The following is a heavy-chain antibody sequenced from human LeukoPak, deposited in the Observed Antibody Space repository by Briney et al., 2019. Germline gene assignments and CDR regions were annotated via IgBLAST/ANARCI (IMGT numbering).Heavy chain of an antibody. CDR2: IWYDGSNE. D-gene: IGHD1-26*01. CDR1: GFTFSSYG. J-gene: IGHJ5*02. V-gene: IGHV3-33*01. CDR3: ARDGGSFPGNWFDP. Sequence: PGGSLRLSCAASGFTFSSYGMHWVRQAPGKGLEWVAMIWYDGSNEYYADSVKGRFTVSRDNSKKMLYLQMNSLRAEDTAVYYCARDGGSFPGNWFDPWGQGTLVIVSS.